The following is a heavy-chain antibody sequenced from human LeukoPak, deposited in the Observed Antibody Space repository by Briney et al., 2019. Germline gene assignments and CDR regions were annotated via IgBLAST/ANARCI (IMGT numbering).Heavy chain of an antibody. CDR1: GFTFSSYG. CDR2: ISYDGSNK. J-gene: IGHJ4*02. D-gene: IGHD5-24*01. V-gene: IGHV3-30*18. Sequence: GGSLRLSCAASGFTFSSYGMHWVRQAPGKGLEWVAVISYDGSNKYYADSVKGRFTISRDSSKNTLYLQMNSLRAEDTAVYYCAKDLRDGYNYFYYWGQGTLVTVSS. CDR3: AKDLRDGYNYFYY.